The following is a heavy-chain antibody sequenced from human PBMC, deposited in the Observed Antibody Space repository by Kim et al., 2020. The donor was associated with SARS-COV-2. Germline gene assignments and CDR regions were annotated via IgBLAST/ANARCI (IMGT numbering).Heavy chain of an antibody. V-gene: IGHV3-30*18. D-gene: IGHD4-17*01. Sequence: GGSLRLSCAASGFTFSSYGMHWVRQAPGKGLEWVAVISYDGSNKYYADSVKGRFTISRDNSKNTLYLQMNSLRAEDTAVYYCAKESPRKNGDPRQATKKGVDYWGQGTLVTVSS. CDR2: ISYDGSNK. J-gene: IGHJ4*02. CDR1: GFTFSSYG. CDR3: AKESPRKNGDPRQATKKGVDY.